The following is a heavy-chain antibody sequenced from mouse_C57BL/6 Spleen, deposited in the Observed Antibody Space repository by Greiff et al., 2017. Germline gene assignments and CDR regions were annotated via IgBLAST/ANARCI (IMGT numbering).Heavy chain of an antibody. Sequence: EVPLQESGAELVKPGASVKLSCTASGFNIKDYYMHWVKQRTEQGLERIGRIDPEDGENKYAPKFQGKATIPADTSANTAYLQLSILTSEDTAVYYCARLIYYDYDGLDYWGQGTTLTVSS. CDR3: ARLIYYDYDGLDY. CDR2: IDPEDGEN. CDR1: GFNIKDYY. D-gene: IGHD2-4*01. J-gene: IGHJ2*01. V-gene: IGHV14-2*01.